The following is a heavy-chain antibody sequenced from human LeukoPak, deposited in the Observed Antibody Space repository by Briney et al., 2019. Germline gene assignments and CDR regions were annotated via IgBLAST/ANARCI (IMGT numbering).Heavy chain of an antibody. J-gene: IGHJ4*02. CDR2: ISSSSSYI. CDR3: ARDPSGPYSSSSGWGYDY. Sequence: PGGSLRLSCAASGFPFSSYSVHWVRQAPGEGLEWVSSISSSSSYIYYADPVKGRFTISRDNAQNSLYLQMNSLRAEDTAVYYCARDPSGPYSSSSGWGYDYWGQGTLVTVSS. V-gene: IGHV3-21*01. D-gene: IGHD6-6*01. CDR1: GFPFSSYS.